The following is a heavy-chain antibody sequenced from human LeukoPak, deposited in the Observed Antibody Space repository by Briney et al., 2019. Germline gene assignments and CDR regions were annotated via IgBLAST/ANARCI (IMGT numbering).Heavy chain of an antibody. CDR1: GGSISSNTYY. V-gene: IGHV4-39*02. Sequence: PSETLSLTCTVSGGSISSNTYYWAWIRQPPGKGLEWTGTIYYSGSTFYNPSLKSRVTMSVDTSKNQFSLRLSSVTAADTAVYYCAREGTSGTHLNWFDPWGQGTLVTVSS. CDR3: AREGTSGTHLNWFDP. D-gene: IGHD1-1*01. CDR2: IYYSGST. J-gene: IGHJ5*02.